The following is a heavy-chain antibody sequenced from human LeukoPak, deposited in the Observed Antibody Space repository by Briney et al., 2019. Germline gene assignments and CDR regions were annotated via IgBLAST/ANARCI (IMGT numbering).Heavy chain of an antibody. CDR3: ARDFGYSTSSTNYFDF. J-gene: IGHJ4*02. CDR1: GFTFDDYA. D-gene: IGHD6-6*01. Sequence: GGSLRLSCAASGFTFDDYAMHWVRQVPGRGLEWVSSISWNSGRIDYADSVKGRFSISRDNAKNSLYLQMNSLGAEDTALYYCARDFGYSTSSTNYFDFWGQGTLVTVSS. V-gene: IGHV3-9*01. CDR2: ISWNSGRI.